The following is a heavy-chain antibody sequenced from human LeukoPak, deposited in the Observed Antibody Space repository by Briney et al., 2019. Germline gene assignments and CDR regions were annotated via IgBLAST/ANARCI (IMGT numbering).Heavy chain of an antibody. CDR3: ARVRQWLGSFDY. V-gene: IGHV4-34*01. CDR1: GGSFSGYY. Sequence: ASETLSLTCAVYGGSFSGYYWSWIRQPPGKGLEWIGEINHSGSTNYNPSLKSRVTLSVDTSKNQFSLKLSSVTAADTAVYYCARVRQWLGSFDYWGQGTLVTVSS. D-gene: IGHD6-19*01. J-gene: IGHJ4*02. CDR2: INHSGST.